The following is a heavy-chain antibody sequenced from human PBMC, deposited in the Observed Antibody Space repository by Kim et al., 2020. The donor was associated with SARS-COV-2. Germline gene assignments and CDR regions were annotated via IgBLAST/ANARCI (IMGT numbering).Heavy chain of an antibody. D-gene: IGHD5-12*01. Sequence: ASVKVSCKASGYTFTSYDINWVRQATGQGLEWMGWMNPNSGNTGYAQKFQGRVTMTRNTSISTAYMELSSLRSEDTAVYYCARAPRDGYNLAYWGQGTLVTVSS. CDR3: ARAPRDGYNLAY. J-gene: IGHJ4*02. V-gene: IGHV1-8*01. CDR1: GYTFTSYD. CDR2: MNPNSGNT.